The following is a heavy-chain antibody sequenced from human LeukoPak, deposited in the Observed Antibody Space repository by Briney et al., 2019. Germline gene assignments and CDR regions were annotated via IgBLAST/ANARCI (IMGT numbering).Heavy chain of an antibody. Sequence: PSETLSLTCTVSGGSNSSSSYYWGWIPQPPGKGLEWIGSIYYSGTTYYNPSLKSRVTISVDTSKNQFSLKLSSVTAADTALYYCAKHYMGSSYNHGLDCWGQGTLVTVSS. V-gene: IGHV4-39*01. CDR1: GGSNSSSSYY. D-gene: IGHD3-10*01. CDR3: AKHYMGSSYNHGLDC. CDR2: IYYSGTT. J-gene: IGHJ4*02.